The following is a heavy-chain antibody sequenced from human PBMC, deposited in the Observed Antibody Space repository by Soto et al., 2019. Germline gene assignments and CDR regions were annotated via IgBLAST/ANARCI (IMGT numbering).Heavy chain of an antibody. CDR3: ARDASSRRTYYFDY. Sequence: GGSLRLSCAASGFTFSSYSMNWVRQAPGKGLEWVSSISSSSSYIYYADSVKGRFTISRDNAKNSLYLQMNSLRAEDTAVYYCARDASSRRTYYFDYWGQGTLVTVSS. CDR2: ISSSSSYI. J-gene: IGHJ4*02. D-gene: IGHD6-13*01. CDR1: GFTFSSYS. V-gene: IGHV3-21*01.